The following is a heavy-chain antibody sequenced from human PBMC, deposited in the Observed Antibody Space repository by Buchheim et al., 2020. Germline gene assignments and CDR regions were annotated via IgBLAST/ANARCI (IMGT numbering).Heavy chain of an antibody. CDR2: INHSGST. V-gene: IGHV4-34*01. CDR3: ARVDIVDTNWFDP. J-gene: IGHJ5*02. Sequence: QVQLQQWGAGLLKPSETLSLTCAVYGGPFSGYYWSWMRQPPGKGLEWIGEINHSGSTNNNPSLKSRVNISVDTSRNQFSLKLSSVTAADTAVYYCARVDIVDTNWFDPWGQGTL. CDR1: GGPFSGYY. D-gene: IGHD2-2*03.